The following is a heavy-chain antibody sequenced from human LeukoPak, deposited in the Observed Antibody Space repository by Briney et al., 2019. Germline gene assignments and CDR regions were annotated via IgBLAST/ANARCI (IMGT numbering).Heavy chain of an antibody. CDR2: INPSGGST. CDR3: ARDQRTTYYDILIGNTADWYFDL. CDR1: GYTFTSYY. V-gene: IGHV1-46*01. D-gene: IGHD3-9*01. J-gene: IGHJ2*01. Sequence: ASVKVSCKASGYTFTSYYIHWVRQAPGQGLEGMGIINPSGGSTNYAQKFQGRVTMTRDTSTSTVYMALSSLRSEDTAVYYCARDQRTTYYDILIGNTADWYFDLWGRGTLVTVSS.